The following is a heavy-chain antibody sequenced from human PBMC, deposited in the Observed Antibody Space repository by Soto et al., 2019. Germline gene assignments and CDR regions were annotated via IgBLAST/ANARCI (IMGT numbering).Heavy chain of an antibody. CDR2: IYNSGST. CDR1: GGSISSYY. V-gene: IGHV4-59*08. D-gene: IGHD3-10*01. J-gene: IGHJ4*02. CDR3: ASMGYHYGSGSYPLDY. Sequence: QVQLQESGPGLVKPSETLSLTCTVSGGSISSYYWTWIRQPPGKGLEWIGFIYNSGSTHYNPPLRNRVTISXXTXQXXFSLKLRSVTAADTAVYYCASMGYHYGSGSYPLDYWGQGTLVTVSS.